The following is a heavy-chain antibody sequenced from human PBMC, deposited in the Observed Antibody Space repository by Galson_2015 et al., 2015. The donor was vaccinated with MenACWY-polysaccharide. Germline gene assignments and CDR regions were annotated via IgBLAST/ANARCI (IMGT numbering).Heavy chain of an antibody. V-gene: IGHV3-30*18. CDR2: MSYDGSNK. J-gene: IGHJ4*02. Sequence: VMSYDGSNKYYIDSVKGRFTISKDNSKNTLYLQMDSLRIEDTAVYYCAKGAADSDYWGQGTLVTVSS. D-gene: IGHD2-15*01. CDR3: AKGAADSDY.